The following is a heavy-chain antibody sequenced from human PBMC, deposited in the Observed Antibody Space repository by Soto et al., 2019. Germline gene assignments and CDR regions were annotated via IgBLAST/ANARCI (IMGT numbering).Heavy chain of an antibody. Sequence: SETLSLTCAVYGGSFSGYYWSWIRQPPGKGLEWIGEINHSGSTNYNPSLKSRVTISVDTSKNQFSLKLSSVTAADTAVYYCARLNGYCVSTSCHGYYGMDVWGQGTTVTVSS. V-gene: IGHV4-34*01. J-gene: IGHJ6*02. CDR3: ARLNGYCVSTSCHGYYGMDV. CDR1: GGSFSGYY. D-gene: IGHD2-2*03. CDR2: INHSGST.